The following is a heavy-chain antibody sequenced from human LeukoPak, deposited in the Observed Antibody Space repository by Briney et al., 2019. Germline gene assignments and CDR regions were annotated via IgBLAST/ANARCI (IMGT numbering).Heavy chain of an antibody. D-gene: IGHD6-19*01. V-gene: IGHV1-69*13. CDR1: GGTFSSYA. Sequence: SVKVSCKASGGTFSSYAISWVRQAPGQGLEWMGGIIPIFGTANYAQKFQGRVTITADDSTSTAYMELSSLRSEDTAVYYCARDLFRSSGWYGGFDYWGQGTLVTVSS. CDR2: IIPIFGTA. J-gene: IGHJ4*02. CDR3: ARDLFRSSGWYGGFDY.